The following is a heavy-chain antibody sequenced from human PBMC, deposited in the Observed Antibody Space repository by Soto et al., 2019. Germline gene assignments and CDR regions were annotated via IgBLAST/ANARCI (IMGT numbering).Heavy chain of an antibody. CDR3: AKDPGV. CDR2: ISGSGGST. Sequence: TGVSMRVSCAASGFKFISYCMSWIRQAPGKGLEWVSAISGSGGSTYYADSVKGRFTISRDNSKNTLYLQMNSLRAEDTAVYYCAKDPGVWGKGTTVTVSS. CDR1: GFKFISYC. J-gene: IGHJ6*04. V-gene: IGHV3-23*01.